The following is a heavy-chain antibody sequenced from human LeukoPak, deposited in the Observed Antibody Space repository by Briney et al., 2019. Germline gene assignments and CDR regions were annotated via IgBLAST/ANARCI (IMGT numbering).Heavy chain of an antibody. J-gene: IGHJ6*02. V-gene: IGHV3-23*01. CDR3: AKDLIRYFDCPSVLNYYYGMDV. CDR2: ISGSGGST. D-gene: IGHD3-9*01. CDR1: GFTFSSYA. Sequence: GGSLRLSCAASGFTFSSYAMSWVRQAPGKGLEWVSAISGSGGSTYYADSVKGRFTISRDNSKTTLYLQMNSLRAEDTAVYYCAKDLIRYFDCPSVLNYYYGMDVWGQGTTVTVSS.